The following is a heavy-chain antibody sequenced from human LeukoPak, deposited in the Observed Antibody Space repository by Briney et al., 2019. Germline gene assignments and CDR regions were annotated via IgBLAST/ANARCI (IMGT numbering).Heavy chain of an antibody. CDR3: SRESGPFCPFGH. CDR1: GGSITTTNY. CDR2: ISLAGRT. D-gene: IGHD1-26*01. J-gene: IGHJ4*02. Sequence: KPSETLSLTCGVSGGSITTTNYWSWVRQPPGGGLEWIGGISLAGRTRYNPSLKSRVNISIDESKNHLYLNLASVTAADTAVYYCSRESGPFCPFGHWGQGTLVAVTS. V-gene: IGHV4-4*02.